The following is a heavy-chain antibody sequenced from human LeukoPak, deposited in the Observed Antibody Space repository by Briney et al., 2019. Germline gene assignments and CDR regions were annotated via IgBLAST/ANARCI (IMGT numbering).Heavy chain of an antibody. CDR1: GGSISSSSYY. CDR2: IYYSGST. CDR3: ARGRYCSSTSCYSSSFGY. J-gene: IGHJ4*02. D-gene: IGHD2-2*02. Sequence: SETLSLTCTVSGGSISSSSYYWGWIRQPPGKGLEWIGSIYYSGSTYYNPSLKSRVTISVDTSKNQFSLKLSSVTAADTAVYYCARGRYCSSTSCYSSSFGYWGQGTLVTVSS. V-gene: IGHV4-39*01.